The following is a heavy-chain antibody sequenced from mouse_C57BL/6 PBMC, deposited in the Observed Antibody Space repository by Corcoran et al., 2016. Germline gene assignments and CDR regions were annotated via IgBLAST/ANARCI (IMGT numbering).Heavy chain of an antibody. CDR2: IYPGSGNT. CDR1: GYTFTDYY. CDR3: ARGWLLREAMDY. V-gene: IGHV1-76*01. Sequence: QVQLKQSGAELVRPGASVKLSCKASGYTFTDYYINWVKQRPGQGLEWIARIYPGSGNTYYNEKFKGKATLTAEKSSSTAYMQLSSLTSEDSAGYFCARGWLLREAMDYCGQGTSVTVSS. J-gene: IGHJ4*01. D-gene: IGHD2-3*01.